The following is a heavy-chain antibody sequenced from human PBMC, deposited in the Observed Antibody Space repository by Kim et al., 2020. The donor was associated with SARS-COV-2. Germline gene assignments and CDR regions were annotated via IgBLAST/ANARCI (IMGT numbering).Heavy chain of an antibody. CDR2: IKQDGSEK. J-gene: IGHJ4*02. D-gene: IGHD3-9*01. CDR1: GFTFSSYW. Sequence: GGSLRLSCAASGFTFSSYWMSWVRQAPGKGLEWVANIKQDGSEKYYVDSVKGRFTISRDNAKNSLYLQMNSLRAEDTAVYYCARAPTYYDILTGYYEGGDYFDYWGQGTLVTVSS. CDR3: ARAPTYYDILTGYYEGGDYFDY. V-gene: IGHV3-7*01.